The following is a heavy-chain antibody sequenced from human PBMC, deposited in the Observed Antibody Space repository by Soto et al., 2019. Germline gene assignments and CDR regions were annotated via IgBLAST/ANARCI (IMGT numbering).Heavy chain of an antibody. CDR1: GGSISSSSYY. CDR2: IYYSGST. V-gene: IGHV4-39*01. J-gene: IGHJ6*03. CDR3: ARCWIAARATSYYYMDV. D-gene: IGHD6-6*01. Sequence: SETLSLTCTVSGGSISSSSYYWGWIRQPPGKGLEWIGSIYYSGSTYYNPSLKSRVTISVDTSNNQFSLKLSSVTAAETAVYYCARCWIAARATSYYYMDVWGKGTTVTVSS.